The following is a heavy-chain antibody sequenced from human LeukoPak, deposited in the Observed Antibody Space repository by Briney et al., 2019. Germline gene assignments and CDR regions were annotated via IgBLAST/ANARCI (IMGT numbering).Heavy chain of an antibody. V-gene: IGHV3-43D*03. D-gene: IGHD5-18*01. CDR3: AKALLPGYSYGYLFDY. CDR1: GFTFDDYA. Sequence: PGGSLRLSCAASGFTFDDYAMHWVRQAPGKGLEWVSLISWDGGSTYYADSVKGRFTISRDNSKNSLYLQMNSLRAEDTALYYCAKALLPGYSYGYLFDYWGQGTLVTVSS. J-gene: IGHJ4*02. CDR2: ISWDGGST.